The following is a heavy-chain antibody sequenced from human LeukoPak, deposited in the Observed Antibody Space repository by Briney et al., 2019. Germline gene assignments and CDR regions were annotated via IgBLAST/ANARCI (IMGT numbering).Heavy chain of an antibody. V-gene: IGHV3-21*06. D-gene: IGHD5-12*01. Sequence: PGRSLRLSCAASGFTFSSYNMNWVRQAPGKGLEWVAYISYSSSYSYYIDSVKGRFIISRDNAKNSLYLQMNNLGVEDTAVYYCAGPSGYYALDVFDVWGQGTMVAVSS. CDR2: ISYSSSYS. CDR1: GFTFSSYN. CDR3: AGPSGYYALDVFDV. J-gene: IGHJ3*01.